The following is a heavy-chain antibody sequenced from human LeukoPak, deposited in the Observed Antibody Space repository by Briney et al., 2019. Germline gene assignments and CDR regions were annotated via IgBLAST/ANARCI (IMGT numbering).Heavy chain of an antibody. D-gene: IGHD3-10*01. CDR3: ARGRYYGSGSYSTLDY. CDR2: ISGSGGST. Sequence: AGGSLRLSCAATGFTFSSYAMSWVRQAPGKGLEWVSAISGSGGSTYYADSVKGRFTISRDNSKNTLYLQMNSLRAEDTAVYYCARGRYYGSGSYSTLDYWGQGTLVTVSS. V-gene: IGHV3-23*01. J-gene: IGHJ4*02. CDR1: GFTFSSYA.